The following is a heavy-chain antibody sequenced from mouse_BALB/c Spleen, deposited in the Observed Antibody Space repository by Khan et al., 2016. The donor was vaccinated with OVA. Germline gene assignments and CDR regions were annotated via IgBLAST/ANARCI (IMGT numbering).Heavy chain of an antibody. CDR1: GYTFSSYW. CDR2: IGPGSGNP. V-gene: IGHV1S41*01. J-gene: IGHJ4*01. CDR3: ARSNYYGNGLYAMDY. Sequence: DLVKPGASVKLSCKASGYTFSSYWINWIKQRPGQGLEWVGHIGPGSGNPYYNEIFKGTATLTVDTSSNTVYIQLSSLSSEDSAVYFGARSNYYGNGLYAMDYWGQGTSVTVSS. D-gene: IGHD1-1*01.